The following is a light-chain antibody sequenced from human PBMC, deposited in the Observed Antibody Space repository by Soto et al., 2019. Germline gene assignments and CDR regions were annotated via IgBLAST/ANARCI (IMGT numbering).Light chain of an antibody. CDR2: GVS. J-gene: IGLJ1*01. CDR3: SSYTSSTAYV. CDR1: SSDVGGYNY. V-gene: IGLV2-14*01. Sequence: SALTQPASVSGSPGQSITISCSGTSSDVGGYNYVSWYQQHPGKAPKLMIYGVSNRPSGVSDRFSGAKSGNAASLTISGLQADDEADYYCSSYTSSTAYVFGTGTKVTVL.